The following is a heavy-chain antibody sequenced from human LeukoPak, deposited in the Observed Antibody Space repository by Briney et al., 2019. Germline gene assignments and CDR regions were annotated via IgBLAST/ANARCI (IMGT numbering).Heavy chain of an antibody. V-gene: IGHV3-7*01. CDR3: ARDVEASNFWTGYSY. J-gene: IGHJ4*02. CDR2: IKQDGSEK. CDR1: GFTFSSYW. Sequence: GGSLRLSCAASGFTFSSYWISWVRQAPGRGLEWVANIKQDGSEKYYVDSMKGRFTISRDNAKSSLFLQMNSLTAEDTAVYYCARDVEASNFWTGYSYWGQGSLVTVSS. D-gene: IGHD3/OR15-3a*01.